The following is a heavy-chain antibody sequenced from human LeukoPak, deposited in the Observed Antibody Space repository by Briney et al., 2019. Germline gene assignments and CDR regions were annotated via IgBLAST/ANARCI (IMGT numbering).Heavy chain of an antibody. Sequence: SETLSLTCTGSDGSISSYYWSWLRQPAGKGLEWIGRIHTSGSTNYNPSLKSRVTMSVDTSKNQFSLKLSSVTAADTAVYFCARDMAVHPYDWFDPWGQGTLVTVSS. CDR2: IHTSGST. D-gene: IGHD6-19*01. CDR3: ARDMAVHPYDWFDP. V-gene: IGHV4-4*07. J-gene: IGHJ5*02. CDR1: DGSISSYY.